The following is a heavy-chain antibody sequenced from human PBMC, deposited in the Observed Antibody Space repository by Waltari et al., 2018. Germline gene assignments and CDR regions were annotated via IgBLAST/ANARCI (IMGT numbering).Heavy chain of an antibody. CDR1: GYTFAEYW. Sequence: EVQLVQSGAEVKKTGESLKISCQGSGYTFAEYWVGWVRQMHGKGLEWMGTIYPDDSDTKSSPSCQGHVTISADKSISTAYLQWSSLEASDTAMYYCTSNLKGIRLLTGYYRSGGAFDVWGQGTLITVSS. V-gene: IGHV5-51*01. D-gene: IGHD3-9*01. CDR2: IYPDDSDT. CDR3: TSNLKGIRLLTGYYRSGGAFDV. J-gene: IGHJ3*01.